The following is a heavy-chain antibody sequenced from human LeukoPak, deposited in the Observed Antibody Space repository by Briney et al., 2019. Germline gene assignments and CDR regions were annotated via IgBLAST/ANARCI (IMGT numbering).Heavy chain of an antibody. D-gene: IGHD3-3*01. Sequence: GGSLRLSCAASGFTFSDYYMSWLRQAPGKGLEWVSYISSSGSTIYYADSVKGRFTISRDNAKNSLSLQMNSLTAEDTAVYYCAGGRYDFWSGMGVKYYYYGMDVWGQGTTVTVSS. V-gene: IGHV3-11*01. CDR2: ISSSGSTI. J-gene: IGHJ6*02. CDR1: GFTFSDYY. CDR3: AGGRYDFWSGMGVKYYYYGMDV.